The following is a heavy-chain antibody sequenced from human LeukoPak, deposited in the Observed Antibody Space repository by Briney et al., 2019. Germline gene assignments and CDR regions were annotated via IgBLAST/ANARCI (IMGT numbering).Heavy chain of an antibody. Sequence: ASVKVSCKASSYTFTNYAFTWVRQAPGQGLEWMGWISAYNGNTNYAQKLQGRVTMTTDTSASTAYMELRSLRSDDTAVYYCARGLEWLTRRHTWFDPWGQGTLVTVSS. V-gene: IGHV1-18*01. CDR1: SYTFTNYA. CDR3: ARGLEWLTRRHTWFDP. J-gene: IGHJ5*02. D-gene: IGHD3-3*01. CDR2: ISAYNGNT.